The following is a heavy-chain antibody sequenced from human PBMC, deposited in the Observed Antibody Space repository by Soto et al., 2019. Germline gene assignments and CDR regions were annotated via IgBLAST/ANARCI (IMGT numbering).Heavy chain of an antibody. D-gene: IGHD4-17*01. J-gene: IGHJ4*02. Sequence: SETLSLTCTVSGGSVTSDEDYWSWIRQSPGKGLEWIGYISNSGSTGYNPSLETRLSMSVDRSKNQFTLRLTSVTAADTAVYFCATESGSTYGYFDYWGQGTQVTVPQ. V-gene: IGHV4-30-4*01. CDR2: ISNSGST. CDR1: GGSVTSDEDY. CDR3: ATESGSTYGYFDY.